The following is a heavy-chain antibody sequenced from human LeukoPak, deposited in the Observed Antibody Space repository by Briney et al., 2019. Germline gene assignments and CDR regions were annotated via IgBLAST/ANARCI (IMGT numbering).Heavy chain of an antibody. CDR2: INSDGSST. CDR1: GFTFSSYW. J-gene: IGHJ4*02. Sequence: GGSLRLSCAASGFTFSSYWMHWVRQAPGKGLVWVSSINSDGSSTSYADSVKGRFTISRHNAKNTLYLQMNSLRAENTAVYFCAKTTWPANFDYWGQGTLVTVSS. D-gene: IGHD4-17*01. V-gene: IGHV3-74*01. CDR3: AKTTWPANFDY.